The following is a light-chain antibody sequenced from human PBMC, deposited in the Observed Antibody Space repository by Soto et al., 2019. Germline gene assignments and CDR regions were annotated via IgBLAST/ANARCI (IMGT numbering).Light chain of an antibody. CDR2: GAS. V-gene: IGKV3-20*01. Sequence: EIVLTQSPGTLPLSPGERATLSCRASQSVSSSYLAWNQQKPGQAPRLLIYGASSRATGIPDRFSGSGSGTDFTLTISRLEPEDFAVYYCQQYGSSTETFGQGTKVEIK. CDR3: QQYGSSTET. CDR1: QSVSSSY. J-gene: IGKJ1*01.